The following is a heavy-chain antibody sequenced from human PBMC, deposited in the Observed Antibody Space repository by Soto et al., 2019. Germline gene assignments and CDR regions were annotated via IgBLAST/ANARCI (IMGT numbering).Heavy chain of an antibody. Sequence: SEPLSLTCRVSGAYIRDFSWSPIRQPAGKGLEWIGRITINGNTQKNPSFKSRVTMSIETSRSHFSLNLQSATAADTALYYCARETGENWTLEAHWGPGTLVTVSS. D-gene: IGHD7-27*01. CDR3: ARETGENWTLEAH. V-gene: IGHV4-4*07. CDR2: ITINGNT. J-gene: IGHJ1*01. CDR1: GAYIRDFS.